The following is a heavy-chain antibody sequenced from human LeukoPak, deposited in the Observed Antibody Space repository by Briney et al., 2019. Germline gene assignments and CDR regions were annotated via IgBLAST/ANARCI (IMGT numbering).Heavy chain of an antibody. CDR2: MNPNSGNA. CDR3: ARMTVSGRDNWFDP. V-gene: IGHV1-8*03. Sequence: ASVKVSCKASGYTFTSYDINWVRQATGQGLEWMGWMNPNSGNAGYAQKFQGRVTITRNTSINTAYMELSSLRSEDTAVYYCARMTVSGRDNWFDPWGQGTLVTVSS. J-gene: IGHJ5*02. D-gene: IGHD6-19*01. CDR1: GYTFTSYD.